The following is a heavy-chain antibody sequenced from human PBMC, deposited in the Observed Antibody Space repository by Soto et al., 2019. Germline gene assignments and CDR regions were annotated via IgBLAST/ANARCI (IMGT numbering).Heavy chain of an antibody. V-gene: IGHV3-30*18. CDR1: GVTFSSYG. CDR2: ISYDGNNK. J-gene: IGHJ4*02. D-gene: IGHD3-22*01. Sequence: QVQLVESGGGVVQPGRSLRLSCAASGVTFSSYGIHWVRQAPGKGLEWVAVISYDGNNKNYADSVKGRFTIYRDNSKNTLYLQMDSLEAEDTAVYYCAKDTYYHDSSGYYVFDYWGQGTLVTVSS. CDR3: AKDTYYHDSSGYYVFDY.